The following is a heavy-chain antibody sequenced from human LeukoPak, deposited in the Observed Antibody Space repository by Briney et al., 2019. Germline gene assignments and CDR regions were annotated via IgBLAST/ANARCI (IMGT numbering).Heavy chain of an antibody. CDR3: VTTTSAYDI. CDR2: ISGSGSGT. V-gene: IGHV3-23*01. D-gene: IGHD1-1*01. Sequence: GGSLRLSCAASGFTFSSYGMSWVRQAPGKGLEWVSGISGSGSGTYYADSVKGRFTISRDNSENTVDLQMNSLRPDDTAIYYCVTTTSAYDIWGQGTLVTVSS. CDR1: GFTFSSYG. J-gene: IGHJ3*02.